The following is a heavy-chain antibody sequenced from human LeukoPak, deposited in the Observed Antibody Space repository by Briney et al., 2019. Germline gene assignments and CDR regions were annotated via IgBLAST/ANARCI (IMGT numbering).Heavy chain of an antibody. V-gene: IGHV4-39*07. D-gene: IGHD2-8*01. CDR3: ARETGVHGDY. Sequence: SETLSLTCTVSGGSISSSSYYWGWIRQPPGKGLEWIGSIYYSGSTYYNPSLKSRVTISVDTSKNQFSLKLSSVTAADTAAYYCARETGVHGDYWGQGTLVTVSS. CDR2: IYYSGST. J-gene: IGHJ4*02. CDR1: GGSISSSSYY.